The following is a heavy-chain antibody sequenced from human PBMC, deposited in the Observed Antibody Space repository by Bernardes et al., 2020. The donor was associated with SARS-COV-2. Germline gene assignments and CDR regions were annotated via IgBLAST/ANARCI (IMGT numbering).Heavy chain of an antibody. J-gene: IGHJ6*02. V-gene: IGHV2-26*01. CDR1: GFSLSNARMG. D-gene: IGHD3-22*01. CDR2: IFSNDEK. Sequence: SGPTLVKPTETLTLTCTVSGFSLSNARMGVSWIRQPPGKALEWLAHIFSNDEKSYSTSLKSRLTISKDTSKSQVVLTMTNMDPVDTATYYCARIPKSGGYYDSSGYYYAMYYYYGMDVWGQGTTVTVSS. CDR3: ARIPKSGGYYDSSGYYYAMYYYYGMDV.